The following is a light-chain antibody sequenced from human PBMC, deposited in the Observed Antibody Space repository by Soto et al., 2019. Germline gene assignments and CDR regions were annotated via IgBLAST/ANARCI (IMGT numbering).Light chain of an antibody. CDR3: QQYGSAWT. V-gene: IGKV3-20*01. CDR2: GAS. J-gene: IGKJ1*01. Sequence: IVSTHSPGTLSLSPGEIAALSCRASQSVSNNYLAWYQQKPGQAPRLLIYGASNRATGIPDRFSGSGSGADFTLTISRLEPEDFAVYYCQQYGSAWTFGQGTKVDIK. CDR1: QSVSNNY.